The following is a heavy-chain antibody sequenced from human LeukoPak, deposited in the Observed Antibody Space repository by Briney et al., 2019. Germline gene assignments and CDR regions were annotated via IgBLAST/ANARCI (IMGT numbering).Heavy chain of an antibody. CDR2: ISSSSSYI. Sequence: KPGGSLRLSCAASGFTFSSYSMNWVRQAPGKGLEWVSSISSSSSYIYYADSVKGRFTISRDNAKNSLYLQMNSLRAEDTAVYYCARDIRGVRAMEPKGVDYWGQGTLVTVSS. CDR1: GFTFSSYS. V-gene: IGHV3-21*01. D-gene: IGHD5-18*01. CDR3: ARDIRGVRAMEPKGVDY. J-gene: IGHJ4*02.